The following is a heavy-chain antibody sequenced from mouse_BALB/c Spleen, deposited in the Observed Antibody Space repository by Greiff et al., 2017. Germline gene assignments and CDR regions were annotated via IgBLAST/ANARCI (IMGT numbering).Heavy chain of an antibody. CDR2: IDPANGNT. CDR3: APFITTAPFDY. V-gene: IGHV14-3*02. Sequence: EVQLQQSGAELVKPGASVKLSCTASGFNIKDTYMHWVKQRPEQGLEWIGRIDPANGNTKYDPKFQGKATITADTSSNTAYLQLSSLTSEDTAVYYCAPFITTAPFDYWGQGTTLTVSS. CDR1: GFNIKDTY. J-gene: IGHJ2*01. D-gene: IGHD1-1*01.